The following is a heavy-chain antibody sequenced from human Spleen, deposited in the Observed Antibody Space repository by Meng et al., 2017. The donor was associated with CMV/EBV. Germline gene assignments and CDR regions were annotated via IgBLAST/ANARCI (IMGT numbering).Heavy chain of an antibody. CDR1: GGTFKNYT. V-gene: IGHV1-69*02. CDR3: ARRVGFNGMDV. Sequence: SVKVSCKAYGGTFKNYTVSWMRQAPGQGLEWMGRVINLLGIANYAQKYQGRVTITADKSTSTAYMELSSLKFEDTAVYYSARRVGFNGMDVWGQGTTVTVSS. CDR2: VINLLGIA. D-gene: IGHD1-26*01. J-gene: IGHJ6*01.